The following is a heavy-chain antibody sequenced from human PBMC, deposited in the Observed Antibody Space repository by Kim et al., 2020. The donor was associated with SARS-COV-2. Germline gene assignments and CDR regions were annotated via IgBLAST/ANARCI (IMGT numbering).Heavy chain of an antibody. D-gene: IGHD1-20*01. CDR3: ARGDNWNDITGMDV. Sequence: YADSLKGRFTSSRDDAKDSLFLQMDSLGAEDTAVYYCARGDNWNDITGMDVWGQGTTVTVSS. J-gene: IGHJ6*02. V-gene: IGHV3-11*04.